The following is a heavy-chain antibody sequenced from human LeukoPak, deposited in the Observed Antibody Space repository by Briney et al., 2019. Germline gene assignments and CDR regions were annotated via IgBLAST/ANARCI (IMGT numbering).Heavy chain of an antibody. CDR2: IYYSGST. Sequence: SETLSLTCTVSGGSISSSSYSWGWIRQPPGKGLEWIGSIYYSGSTYYNPSLKSRVTISVDTSKNQFSLKLSSVTAADTAVYYCARASYDYDYWGQGTLVTVSS. CDR1: GGSISSSSYS. D-gene: IGHD3-3*01. V-gene: IGHV4-39*01. J-gene: IGHJ4*02. CDR3: ARASYDYDY.